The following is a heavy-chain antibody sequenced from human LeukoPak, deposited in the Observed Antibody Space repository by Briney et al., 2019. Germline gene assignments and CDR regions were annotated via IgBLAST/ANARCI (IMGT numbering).Heavy chain of an antibody. CDR2: INHSGST. D-gene: IGHD2-2*01. Sequence: SETLSLTCAVYGGSFSGYYWSWIRQPPGKGLEWIGEINHSGSTNYNPSLKSRVTISVDTSKNQFSLKLSSVTAADTAVYYCAETLSSTLEVDAFDIWGQGTMATVSS. V-gene: IGHV4-34*01. CDR1: GGSFSGYY. J-gene: IGHJ3*02. CDR3: AETLSSTLEVDAFDI.